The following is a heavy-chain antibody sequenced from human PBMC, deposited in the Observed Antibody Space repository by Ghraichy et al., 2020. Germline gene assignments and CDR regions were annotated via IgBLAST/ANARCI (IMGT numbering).Heavy chain of an antibody. J-gene: IGHJ4*02. CDR2: ISGSGGSA. V-gene: IGHV3-23*01. Sequence: GGSLRLSCAASGFTFSSYAMSWVRQAPGMGLQWVSAISGSGGSAYSADSVKGRFTISRDNSKNTLYLRMNTLRAEDTAVYYCARGTRGSYYPGDFDYWGQGTLVTVSS. CDR1: GFTFSSYA. CDR3: ARGTRGSYYPGDFDY. D-gene: IGHD1-26*01.